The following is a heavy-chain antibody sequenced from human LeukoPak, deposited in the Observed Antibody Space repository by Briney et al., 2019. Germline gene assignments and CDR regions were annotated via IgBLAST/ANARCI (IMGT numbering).Heavy chain of an antibody. Sequence: PSETLSLTCSASGASISSYYWSWFRQPAGRGLEYIGRISSSGGTNYYHSFESRVSISIDTSSNQVSLRLSPVTAADTAVYFCARDTAAGYFDPWGQGILVTVSS. D-gene: IGHD2-2*01. CDR1: GASISSYY. V-gene: IGHV4-4*07. J-gene: IGHJ5*02. CDR3: ARDTAAGYFDP. CDR2: ISSSGGT.